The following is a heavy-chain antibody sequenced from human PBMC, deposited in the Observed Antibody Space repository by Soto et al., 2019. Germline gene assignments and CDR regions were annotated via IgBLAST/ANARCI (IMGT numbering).Heavy chain of an antibody. CDR1: GFSLSTSGVG. Sequence: QITLKESGPTLVKPTQTLTLTCTFSGFSLSTSGVGVGWIRQPPGKALEWLALIYWDDDKRYSPSLKSSLTITKDTSKNQVVLTMTNMDPVDTATYYCAHDLLRGYSYGSPYYYGMDVWGQGTTVTVSS. J-gene: IGHJ6*02. V-gene: IGHV2-5*02. CDR2: IYWDDDK. D-gene: IGHD5-18*01. CDR3: AHDLLRGYSYGSPYYYGMDV.